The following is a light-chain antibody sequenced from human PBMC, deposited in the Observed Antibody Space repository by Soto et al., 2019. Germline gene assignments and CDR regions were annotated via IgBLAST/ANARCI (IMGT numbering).Light chain of an antibody. CDR2: RTS. J-gene: IGKJ4*01. V-gene: IGKV3-15*01. CDR1: QSISSN. Sequence: EIVMTQSPATLSVSPGERATLPCRASQSISSNLAWYQQKPGQAPRLLMFRTSSRATGFPATFSGSGSGTEFNLTISSLQSEDFGVYYCQQYNNWPRATFAGETNVHIK. CDR3: QQYNNWPRAT.